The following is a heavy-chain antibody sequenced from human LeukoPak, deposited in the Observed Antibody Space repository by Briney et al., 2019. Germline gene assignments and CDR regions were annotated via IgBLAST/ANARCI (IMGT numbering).Heavy chain of an antibody. CDR2: VSGSGGST. CDR1: GFTFSSYA. Sequence: PGGPLRLSCAASGFTFSSYAMSWVRQAPGKGLEWVSGVSGSGGSTYHADSVKGRFTISRDNSKNTLYLQMNSLRAEDTAVYYCAKDLDIVATITGNWGQGTLVTVSS. J-gene: IGHJ4*02. D-gene: IGHD5-12*01. V-gene: IGHV3-23*01. CDR3: AKDLDIVATITGN.